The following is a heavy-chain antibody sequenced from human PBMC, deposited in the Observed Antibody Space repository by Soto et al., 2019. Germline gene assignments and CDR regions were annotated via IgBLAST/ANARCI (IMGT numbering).Heavy chain of an antibody. CDR1: GLNFISYS. D-gene: IGHD1-26*01. CDR2: ISSSSSTI. J-gene: IGHJ6*02. V-gene: IGHV3-48*02. CDR3: ARLPNGDGNYYYYGMDV. Sequence: GGSLIVSCAASGLNFISYSMNWVRQAPGKGLEWVSYISSSSSTIYYADSVKGRFTISRDNAKNSLYLQMNSLRDEDTAVYYCARLPNGDGNYYYYGMDVWGQGTTVTVSS.